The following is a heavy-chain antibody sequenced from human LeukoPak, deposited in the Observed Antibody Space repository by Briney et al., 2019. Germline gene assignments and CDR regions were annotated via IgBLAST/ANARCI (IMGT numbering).Heavy chain of an antibody. J-gene: IGHJ5*02. V-gene: IGHV1-2*02. D-gene: IGHD2-15*01. Sequence: GASVKVSCKASGYTFTGYYMHWVRQAPGQGLEWMGWINPNSGGTNYAQKFQGRVTMTRDTSISTAYMELSRLRSDDTAVYYCARDRECSGGSCYSWVDPWGQGTLVTVSS. CDR3: ARDRECSGGSCYSWVDP. CDR2: INPNSGGT. CDR1: GYTFTGYY.